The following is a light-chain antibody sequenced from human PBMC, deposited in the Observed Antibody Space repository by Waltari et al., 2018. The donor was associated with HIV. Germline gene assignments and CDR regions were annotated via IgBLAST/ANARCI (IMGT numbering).Light chain of an antibody. CDR3: CSDAGSSNVV. CDR1: STNIGSYNL. CDR2: EVN. J-gene: IGLJ2*01. Sequence: QSALTQSASVSGSPGQSITISCTGTSTNIGSYNLVPWYQQHPGKAPKVIIYEVNKRPAGVSNRFSGSTSGITASLTIAGPQAEDEADYYCCSDAGSSNVVFGGGTKLTVL. V-gene: IGLV2-23*02.